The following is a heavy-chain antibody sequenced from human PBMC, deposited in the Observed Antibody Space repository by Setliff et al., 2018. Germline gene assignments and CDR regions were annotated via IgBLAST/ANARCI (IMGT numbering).Heavy chain of an antibody. D-gene: IGHD6-25*01. CDR3: VRDTTSGWMLTN. V-gene: IGHV3-23*01. J-gene: IGHJ4*02. Sequence: AGGSLRLSCAASGFTFSSYAITWVRQAPGKGLEWVSMISGSAQTTYYADSVKGRFTISRDNSKNTVYLEMNSLRAEDTAVYYCVRDTTSGWMLTNWGQGTLVTVSS. CDR2: ISGSAQTT. CDR1: GFTFSSYA.